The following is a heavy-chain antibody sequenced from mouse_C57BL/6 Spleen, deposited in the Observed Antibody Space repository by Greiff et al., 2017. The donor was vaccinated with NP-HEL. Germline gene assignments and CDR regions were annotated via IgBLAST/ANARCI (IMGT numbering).Heavy chain of an antibody. J-gene: IGHJ4*01. CDR2: IWRGGST. CDR3: AKNWGTTGAHMDY. V-gene: IGHV2-5*01. Sequence: VQLQQSGPGLVQPSQSLSITCTVSGFSLTSYGVHWVRQSPGKGLEWLGVIWRGGSTDYNAAFMSRLSTTKDNSKSQVIFKMNSLQADDTAIYYCAKNWGTTGAHMDYWGQGTSVTVSS. D-gene: IGHD1-1*01. CDR1: GFSLTSYG.